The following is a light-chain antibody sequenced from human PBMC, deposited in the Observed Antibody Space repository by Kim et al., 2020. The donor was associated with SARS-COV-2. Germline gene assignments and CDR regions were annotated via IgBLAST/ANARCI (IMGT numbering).Light chain of an antibody. CDR1: QSLVNRDGNTY. CDR3: LQGTHWPKT. V-gene: IGKV2-30*01. CDR2: QIS. J-gene: IGKJ2*01. Sequence: HPASISCRSSQSLVNRDGNTYLNWLQQRPGQSPRLLVYQISKRASGVPDRFSGSGSGNDFTLKISGVEAEDVGIYYCLQGTHWPKTFGQGTKLEIK.